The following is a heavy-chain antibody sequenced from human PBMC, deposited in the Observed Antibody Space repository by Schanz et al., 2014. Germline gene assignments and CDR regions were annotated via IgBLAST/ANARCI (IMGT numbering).Heavy chain of an antibody. Sequence: QVQLVESGGGVVQFGRSLRLSCVASGFPFCSYGMHWVRQAPGKGLGWVAVIWYDENNKYYADSVKGRFTMSRDNSKNTWYLQMNSLRAEDTAVYYCARANYRRKINFDYWGRGTLVTVSS. CDR2: IWYDENNK. J-gene: IGHJ4*02. CDR3: ARANYRRKINFDY. D-gene: IGHD3-10*01. CDR1: GFPFCSYG. V-gene: IGHV3-33*01.